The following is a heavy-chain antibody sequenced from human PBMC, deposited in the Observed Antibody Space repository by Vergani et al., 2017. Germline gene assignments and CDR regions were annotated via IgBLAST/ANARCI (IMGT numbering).Heavy chain of an antibody. CDR1: GGTFSSYA. CDR2: IIPIFGTA. V-gene: IGHV1-69*01. J-gene: IGHJ5*02. Sequence: QVQLVQSGAEVKKPGSSVKVSCKASGGTFSSYAISGVRQAPGQGLEWMGGIIPIFGTANYAQKFQGRVKITADESTSTAYMELSSLRSEDTAVYYCASDWAPFAATFGDWFDPWGQGTLVTVSS. CDR3: ASDWAPFAATFGDWFDP. D-gene: IGHD3-16*01.